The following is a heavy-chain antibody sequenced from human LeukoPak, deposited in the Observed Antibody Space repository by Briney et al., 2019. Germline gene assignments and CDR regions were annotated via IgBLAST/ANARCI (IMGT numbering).Heavy chain of an antibody. Sequence: PSETLSLTCAVYGGSFSGYYWSWIRQPPGKGLEWIGEINHSGSINYNPSLKSRVTISVDTSKNQFSLRMNSVTAADAAVYYCARGRSSDYYYRHKWFDPWGQGTLVTVSS. CDR3: ARGRSSDYYYRHKWFDP. D-gene: IGHD3-22*01. CDR2: INHSGSI. V-gene: IGHV4-34*01. CDR1: GGSFSGYY. J-gene: IGHJ5*02.